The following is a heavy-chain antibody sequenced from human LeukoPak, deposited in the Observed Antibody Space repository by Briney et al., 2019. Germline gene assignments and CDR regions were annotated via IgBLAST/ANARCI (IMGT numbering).Heavy chain of an antibody. CDR1: GFTFNIYW. Sequence: PGGSLRLSCAASGFTFNIYWMTWVRQAPGKGLEWVANIKQDGSDKYYLDSVKGRFTISRDNAKNSVYLQMNSLRADDTAVYYCATSIAYAFDIWGQGTMVTVSS. CDR3: ATSIAYAFDI. D-gene: IGHD2/OR15-2a*01. CDR2: IKQDGSDK. V-gene: IGHV3-7*05. J-gene: IGHJ3*02.